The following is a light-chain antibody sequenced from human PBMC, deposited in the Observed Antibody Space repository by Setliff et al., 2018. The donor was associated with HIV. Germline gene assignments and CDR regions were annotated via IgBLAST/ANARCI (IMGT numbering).Light chain of an antibody. CDR1: SSDVGGYDY. CDR3: CSYAGTKNFV. Sequence: QSALTQPRSVSGSPGQSVTISCSGTSSDVGGYDYVSWYRQHPGKAPKLIIYDVTKRPAGVPDRFSGSKSGNTASLTISGLQGDDEADYYCCSYAGTKNFVFGIGTKVTVL. V-gene: IGLV2-11*01. CDR2: DVT. J-gene: IGLJ1*01.